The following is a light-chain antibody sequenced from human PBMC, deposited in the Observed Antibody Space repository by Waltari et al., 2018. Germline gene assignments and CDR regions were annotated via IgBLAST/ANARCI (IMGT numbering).Light chain of an antibody. V-gene: IGLV2-14*03. Sequence: QSALTQPASVSGSPGQSITISCTGTRRAIGDYNYFPWYQQHPGKAPKLIIFDVTNRPSGVSDRFSGSKPGNTASLTISALQAEDEGDYYCSSYRSTISVVFGGGTKVTVL. CDR3: SSYRSTISVV. CDR1: RRAIGDYNY. J-gene: IGLJ2*01. CDR2: DVT.